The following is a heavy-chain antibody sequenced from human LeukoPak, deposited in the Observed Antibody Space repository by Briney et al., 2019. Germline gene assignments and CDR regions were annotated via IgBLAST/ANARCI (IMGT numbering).Heavy chain of an antibody. Sequence: ASVKVSCKASGYTFTGYYMHWVRQAPGQGLEWMGRINPNSGGTNYAQKFQGRVTMTRDTSISTAYMELSRLRSDDTAVYYSARVGGPNDDFDYWGQGTLVTVSS. CDR2: INPNSGGT. CDR1: GYTFTGYY. J-gene: IGHJ4*02. V-gene: IGHV1-2*06. D-gene: IGHD1-1*01. CDR3: ARVGGPNDDFDY.